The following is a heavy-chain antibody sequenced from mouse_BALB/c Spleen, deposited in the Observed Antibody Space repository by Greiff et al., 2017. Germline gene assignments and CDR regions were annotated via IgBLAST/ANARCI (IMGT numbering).Heavy chain of an antibody. V-gene: IGHV1-18*01. D-gene: IGHD2-4*01. CDR1: GYTFTDYN. CDR3: ARSPIYYDYDGFAY. CDR2: INPNNGGT. Sequence: EVQLQQSGPELVKPGASVKIPCKASGYTFTDYNMDWVKQSHGKSLEWIGDINPNNGGTIYNQKFKGKATLTVDKSSSTAYMELRSLTSEDTAVYYCARSPIYYDYDGFAYWGQGTLVTVSA. J-gene: IGHJ3*01.